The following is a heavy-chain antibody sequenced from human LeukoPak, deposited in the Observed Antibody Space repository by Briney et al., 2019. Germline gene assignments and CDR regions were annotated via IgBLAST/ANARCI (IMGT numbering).Heavy chain of an antibody. CDR2: ISYDGSNK. V-gene: IGHV3-30*18. D-gene: IGHD1-26*01. CDR3: AKVSGSYPLDY. Sequence: GGSLRLSCAVSGFTFSSYGMHWVRQAPGKGLEWVAVISYDGSNKYYADSVKGRFTISRDNSKNTLYLQMNSLRAEDTAVYYCAKVSGSYPLDYWGQGTLVTVSS. J-gene: IGHJ4*02. CDR1: GFTFSSYG.